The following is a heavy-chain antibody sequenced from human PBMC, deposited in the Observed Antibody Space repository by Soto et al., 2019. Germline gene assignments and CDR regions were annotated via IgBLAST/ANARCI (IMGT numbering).Heavy chain of an antibody. V-gene: IGHV1-18*01. CDR2: ISAYNGNT. CDR1: GYTFTSYG. CDR3: ARGVIVLMVYAIPTDVPRTRLSRTTGDYYYYYMDV. D-gene: IGHD2-8*01. J-gene: IGHJ6*03. Sequence: QVQLVQSGAEVKKPGASVKVSCKASGYTFTSYGISWVRQAPGQGLEWMGWISAYNGNTNYAQKLQGRVTMTTDTSTSTAYMELRSLRSDDTAVYYCARGVIVLMVYAIPTDVPRTRLSRTTGDYYYYYMDVWGKGTTVTVSS.